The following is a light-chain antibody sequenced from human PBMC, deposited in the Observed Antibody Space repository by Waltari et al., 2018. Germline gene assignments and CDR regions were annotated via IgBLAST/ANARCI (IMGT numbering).Light chain of an antibody. CDR2: EVH. V-gene: IGLV2-14*01. CDR3: SSYTTTNILL. J-gene: IGLJ2*01. Sequence: QSALTQPGSVSGSPGQSITISCTGTIKDIGTFNYVSWYQHHPGKVPKLIIYEVHNRPSGVSNRFSGSKSGNTASLTISGLQTEDEADHYCSSYTTTNILLFGGGTKVTVL. CDR1: IKDIGTFNY.